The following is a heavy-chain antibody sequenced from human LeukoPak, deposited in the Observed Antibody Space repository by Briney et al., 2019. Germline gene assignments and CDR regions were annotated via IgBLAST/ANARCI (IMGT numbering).Heavy chain of an antibody. D-gene: IGHD2-2*01. Sequence: SETLSLTCAVSGWSFNDYYRNWIRQPPGKGLECIGEINARGDTNYNPSLKSRVTISVDTSKKQFSLRLTSMIAADTALYYCARGQVPAARGYNWFDPWGQGTLVTVSS. CDR1: GWSFNDYY. CDR2: INARGDT. CDR3: ARGQVPAARGYNWFDP. V-gene: IGHV4-34*01. J-gene: IGHJ5*02.